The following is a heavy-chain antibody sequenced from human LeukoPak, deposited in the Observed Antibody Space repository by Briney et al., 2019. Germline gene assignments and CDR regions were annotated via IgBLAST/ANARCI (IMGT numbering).Heavy chain of an antibody. CDR3: ARVYYYGSGSFSFDY. V-gene: IGHV3-66*01. CDR1: GFSVSSNY. CDR2: IYSDGST. J-gene: IGHJ4*02. D-gene: IGHD3-10*01. Sequence: GGSLRLSCAASGFSVSSNYMSWVRQAPGKGLEWVSVIYSDGSTYYADSVKGRFTISRDYSKNTLFLRVNSLRAEDTAVYYCARVYYYGSGSFSFDYWGQGTLVTVSS.